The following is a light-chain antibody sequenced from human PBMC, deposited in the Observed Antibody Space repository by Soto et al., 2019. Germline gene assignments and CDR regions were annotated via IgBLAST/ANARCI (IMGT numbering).Light chain of an antibody. V-gene: IGKV3-15*01. CDR2: GAS. J-gene: IGKJ2*01. Sequence: EIVMTQSPPTLSVSPGERATLSCRASQSVSSNLAWNQQKPGQAPRLLIYGASTRATGIPARFSGSGSGTEFTLTISSLQSEDFAVYYCQQYNNWPQTFGQGTKLEIK. CDR3: QQYNNWPQT. CDR1: QSVSSN.